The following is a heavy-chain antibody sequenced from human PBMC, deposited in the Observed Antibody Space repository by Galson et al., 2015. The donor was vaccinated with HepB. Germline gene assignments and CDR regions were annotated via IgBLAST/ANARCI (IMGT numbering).Heavy chain of an antibody. Sequence: SLRLSCAASGFIFNNAWMNCVRQAPGKGLEWVGRIKRKTDGETTDYAAPVKGRFTVLRDDSKNTVYLQMNSLEIEDTAVYYCTTGIGDCSGTPTNCYVDYWGLGTPVTVSS. CDR1: GFIFNNAW. CDR2: IKRKTDGETT. J-gene: IGHJ4*02. V-gene: IGHV3-15*01. CDR3: TTGIGDCSGTPTNCYVDY. D-gene: IGHD2/OR15-2a*01.